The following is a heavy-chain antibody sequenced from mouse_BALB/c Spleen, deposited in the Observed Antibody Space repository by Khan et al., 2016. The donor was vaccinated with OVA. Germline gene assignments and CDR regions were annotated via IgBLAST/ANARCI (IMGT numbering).Heavy chain of an antibody. CDR3: ARMKPYWYFDV. CDR1: GFTFTNYG. CDR2: INTYTGEP. V-gene: IGHV9-3-1*01. Sequence: QIQLMQSGPELKKPGETVKISCKASGFTFTNYGMNWVKQAPGKGLKWMGWINTYTGEPTYADDFKGRFAFSLETSASTAYLQINNLKNEDTATYFCARMKPYWYFDVWGAGTTVTVSS. J-gene: IGHJ1*01.